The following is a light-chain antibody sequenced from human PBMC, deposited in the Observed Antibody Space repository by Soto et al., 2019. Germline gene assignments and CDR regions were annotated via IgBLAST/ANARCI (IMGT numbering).Light chain of an antibody. CDR2: GAS. CDR3: QQYRNSLYT. CDR1: QSVSSSY. V-gene: IGKV3-20*01. Sequence: EIVLTQSPGTLSLSPGERATLSCRASQSVSSSYLAWYQQKPGQAPRLLIYGASSRATGIPDRFSGSGSGXXXXXXXXXLXPEDFAVXYCQQYRNSLYTFGQGTKLEIK. J-gene: IGKJ2*01.